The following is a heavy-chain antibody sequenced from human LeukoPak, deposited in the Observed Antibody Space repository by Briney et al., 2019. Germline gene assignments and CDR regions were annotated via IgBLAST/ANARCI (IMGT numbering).Heavy chain of an antibody. D-gene: IGHD3-10*01. J-gene: IGHJ5*02. V-gene: IGHV4-31*03. CDR2: IYYSGST. Sequence: SETLSLTCTVSGGSISSGGYYWSWIRQHPGKGLEWIGYIYYSGSTHYNPSLKSRVTISVDTSKNQFSLKLSSVTAADTAVYYCARDGRWHGSAPGWFDPWGQGTLVTVSS. CDR1: GGSISSGGYY. CDR3: ARDGRWHGSAPGWFDP.